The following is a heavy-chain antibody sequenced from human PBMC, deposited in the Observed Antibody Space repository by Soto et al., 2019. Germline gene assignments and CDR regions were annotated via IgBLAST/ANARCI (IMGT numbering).Heavy chain of an antibody. J-gene: IGHJ6*02. V-gene: IGHV4-34*01. CDR3: GMASGIFGVVTTYYYYGMDV. CDR1: GGSFSGYY. CDR2: INHSGST. Sequence: SETLSLTCAVYGGSFSGYYWSWIRQPPGKGLEWIGEINHSGSTNYNPSLKSRVTISVDTSKNQFSLKLSSVTAADTAVYYCGMASGIFGVVTTYYYYGMDVWGQGTTVTVSS. D-gene: IGHD3-3*01.